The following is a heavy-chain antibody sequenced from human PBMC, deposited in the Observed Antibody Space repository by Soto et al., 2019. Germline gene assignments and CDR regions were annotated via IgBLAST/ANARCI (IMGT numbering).Heavy chain of an antibody. CDR2: IRVGGGDT. V-gene: IGHV3-23*01. Sequence: EVRLLESGGGLAQPGGSRRLSCAASGFTFSSSAMNWVRQAPGKGLEWVSSIRVGGGDTFYADSVRGRFTVSRDISRNTLYLQMNSMRAEDTGIYYCAKCSVGTVRTSGWCNWFDPWGKGTLVTVSS. D-gene: IGHD6-19*01. J-gene: IGHJ5*02. CDR3: AKCSVGTVRTSGWCNWFDP. CDR1: GFTFSSSA.